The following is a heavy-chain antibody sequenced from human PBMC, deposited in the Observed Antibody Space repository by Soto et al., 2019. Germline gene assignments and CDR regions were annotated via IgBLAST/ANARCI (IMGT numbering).Heavy chain of an antibody. J-gene: IGHJ4*02. V-gene: IGHV3-9*01. CDR2: ISWNSGSI. Sequence: EVQLVESGGGLVQPGRSLRLSCAASGFTFDDYAMHWVRQAPGKGLEWVSGISWNSGSIGDADSVKGRFTISRDNAKNSLYLQMNSLRAEDTALYYCAKDQNTVAGRGPFDYWGQGTLVTVSS. CDR3: AKDQNTVAGRGPFDY. D-gene: IGHD6-19*01. CDR1: GFTFDDYA.